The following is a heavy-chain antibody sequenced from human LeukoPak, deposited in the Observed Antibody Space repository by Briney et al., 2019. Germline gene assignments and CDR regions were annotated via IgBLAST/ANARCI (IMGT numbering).Heavy chain of an antibody. D-gene: IGHD1-1*01. J-gene: IGHJ5*02. Sequence: GGSLRLSCATSGFIFGNYRMHWVRQAPGKGLVWVSRNNSDGSGTDYAESVKGRFTISRDNAKNTLYLHMSSLRVEDTAVYYCARDMNGLTWGQGTLVAVSS. CDR1: GFIFGNYR. V-gene: IGHV3-74*01. CDR2: NNSDGSGT. CDR3: ARDMNGLT.